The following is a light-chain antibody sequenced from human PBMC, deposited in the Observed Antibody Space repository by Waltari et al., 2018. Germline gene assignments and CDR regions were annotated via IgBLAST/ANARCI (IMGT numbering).Light chain of an antibody. V-gene: IGLV1-47*01. CDR2: RNN. CDR3: AAWDDSLEEV. J-gene: IGLJ2*01. Sequence: QSVLTQPPSASGTPGQRVTISCYGSSSNIGCNPVYWYQQLPGMAPTLLIYRNNQRPSGVPDRFSGSKSGTSASLAISGLRSEDEAHYYCAAWDDSLEEVFGGGTKLTVL. CDR1: SSNIGCNP.